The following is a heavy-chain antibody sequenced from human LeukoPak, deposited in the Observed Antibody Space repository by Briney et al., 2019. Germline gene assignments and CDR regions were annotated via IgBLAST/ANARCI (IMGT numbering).Heavy chain of an antibody. D-gene: IGHD6-13*01. CDR3: ARGLGSSSWYSSDAFDI. Sequence: ASVKVSCKASGYTFTSYDINWVRQATGQGLEWMGWMNPNSGNTGYAQKFQGRVTITRNTSISTAYMELSSLRSEDTAVYYCARGLGSSSWYSSDAFDIWGQGTMVTVSS. J-gene: IGHJ3*02. CDR1: GYTFTSYD. CDR2: MNPNSGNT. V-gene: IGHV1-8*03.